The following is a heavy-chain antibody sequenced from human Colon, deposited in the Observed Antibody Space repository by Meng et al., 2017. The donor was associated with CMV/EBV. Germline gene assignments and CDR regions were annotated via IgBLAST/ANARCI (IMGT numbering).Heavy chain of an antibody. CDR3: ARGDNRGHQTLRS. D-gene: IGHD3-10*01. J-gene: IGHJ5*02. Sequence: QVQLVQSGAELKKPGASVKVSCKASGYTFTGFYMQWVRQAPGQGLEWMGRINPNSGETDYAQKFQGRVTMTRDTSTTTAYMDLNWLNSDDTAVYYCARGDNRGHQTLRSWGQGALVTVSS. CDR1: GYTFTGFY. CDR2: INPNSGET. V-gene: IGHV1-2*06.